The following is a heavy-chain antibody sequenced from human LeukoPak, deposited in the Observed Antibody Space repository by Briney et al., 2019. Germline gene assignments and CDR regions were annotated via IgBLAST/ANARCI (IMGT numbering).Heavy chain of an antibody. D-gene: IGHD2-2*01. Sequence: ASVKVSCKASGYTFTEYYMHWVRQAPGQGFEWMGWINPNDGDTNYAQKFQGRVTMTRDTSISTAHMEVSRLRSDDTAVYYCARANFLYCSSSTCLFDYWGQGTLVIV. CDR1: GYTFTEYY. V-gene: IGHV1-2*02. J-gene: IGHJ4*02. CDR2: INPNDGDT. CDR3: ARANFLYCSSSTCLFDY.